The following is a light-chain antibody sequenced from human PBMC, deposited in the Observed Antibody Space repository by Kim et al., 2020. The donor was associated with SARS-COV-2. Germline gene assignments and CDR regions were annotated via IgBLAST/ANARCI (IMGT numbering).Light chain of an antibody. CDR1: SSDVGGYNY. CDR2: EVF. J-gene: IGLJ1*01. V-gene: IGLV2-8*01. CDR3: SSYAGGNFV. Sequence: PGQSVTLSCTGTSSDVGGYNYVSWYQQHPGKAPKLIISEVFNRPSGVPDRFSGSTSDNTATLTVSGLQAEDEADYYCSSYAGGNFVFGSGTKVTVL.